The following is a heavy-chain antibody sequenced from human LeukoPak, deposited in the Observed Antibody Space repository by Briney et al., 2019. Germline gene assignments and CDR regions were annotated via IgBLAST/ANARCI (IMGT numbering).Heavy chain of an antibody. Sequence: SETLSLTCTVSGGSISSGGYYWSWIRQHPGKGLEWIGYIYYSGSTYYNPSLKSRVTISVDTSKNQFSLKLSSVTAADTAVYYCARAPGYGDYHPSGLDYWGQGTLVTVSS. V-gene: IGHV4-31*03. D-gene: IGHD4-17*01. CDR2: IYYSGST. J-gene: IGHJ4*02. CDR3: ARAPGYGDYHPSGLDY. CDR1: GGSISSGGYY.